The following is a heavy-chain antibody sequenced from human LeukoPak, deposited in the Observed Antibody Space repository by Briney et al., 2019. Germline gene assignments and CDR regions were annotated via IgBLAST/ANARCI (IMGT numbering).Heavy chain of an antibody. CDR3: ARHIGGRHYMDV. CDR1: GGSISNYY. V-gene: IGHV4-4*09. D-gene: IGHD2-21*01. J-gene: IGHJ6*03. Sequence: SETLSLTCTVSGGSISNYYWSWIRQPPGKGVEWIGYIYTSGSTNYNPSLKSRVTISVDTSKNQFSLKLSSVTAADTAVYYCARHIGGRHYMDVWGKGTTVTVSS. CDR2: IYTSGST.